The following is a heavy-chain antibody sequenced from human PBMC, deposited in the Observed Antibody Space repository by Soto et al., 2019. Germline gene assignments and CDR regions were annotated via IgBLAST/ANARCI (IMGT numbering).Heavy chain of an antibody. CDR1: GGSISSYY. V-gene: IGHV4-59*08. J-gene: IGHJ4*02. Sequence: SETLSLTCTVSGGSISSYYWSWIRQPPGKGLEWIGYIYYSGSTNYNPSLKSRVTISVDTSKNHFSLKLSSVTAADTAVYYCARRRLDSSSWYYFDYWGQGTLVTVSS. CDR3: ARRRLDSSSWYYFDY. D-gene: IGHD6-13*01. CDR2: IYYSGST.